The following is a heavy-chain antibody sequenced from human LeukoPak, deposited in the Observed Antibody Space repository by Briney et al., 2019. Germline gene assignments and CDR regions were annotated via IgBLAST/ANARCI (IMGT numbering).Heavy chain of an antibody. D-gene: IGHD3-22*01. Sequence: SETLSLTCTVSGGSISSYYWSWIRQPPGKGLEWIACISYSGSTKYNPSLKSRVTISVDTSKNQLSLKLSSMTAADTAVYYCAREPGFDSSGYLNWFDPWGQGTLVTVSS. CDR3: AREPGFDSSGYLNWFDP. V-gene: IGHV4-59*01. CDR1: GGSISSYY. CDR2: ISYSGST. J-gene: IGHJ5*02.